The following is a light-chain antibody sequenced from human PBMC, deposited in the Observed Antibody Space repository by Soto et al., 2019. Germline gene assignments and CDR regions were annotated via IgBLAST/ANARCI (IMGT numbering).Light chain of an antibody. CDR3: QQSYTTLFT. Sequence: DTQMTQSPSSLSASVGDRVTITCRASQSISNYLNWYQQKPGKAPKLLIYAASSLQSGVPSRFSGSGSGTDFTLTISSLQPEDFATYSCQQSYTTLFTFGPGTNVDI. V-gene: IGKV1-39*01. J-gene: IGKJ3*01. CDR1: QSISNY. CDR2: AAS.